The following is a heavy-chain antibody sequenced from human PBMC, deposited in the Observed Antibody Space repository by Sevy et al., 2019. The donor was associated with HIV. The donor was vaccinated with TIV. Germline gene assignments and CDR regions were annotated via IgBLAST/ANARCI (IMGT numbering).Heavy chain of an antibody. CDR3: GGGAGHDNFGYLLEY. CDR1: GGSVIGSFW. Sequence: SETLSLTCTVSGGSVIGSFWWSWVRQSPGKGLEWLGDMYHLGTTNYNPSLKSRLTISVDKSKNHFSLKVNSVTAADKANLFCGGGAGHDNFGYLLEYWGQGIQVNVPS. J-gene: IGHJ4*02. V-gene: IGHV4-4*02. D-gene: IGHD3-9*01. CDR2: MYHLGTT.